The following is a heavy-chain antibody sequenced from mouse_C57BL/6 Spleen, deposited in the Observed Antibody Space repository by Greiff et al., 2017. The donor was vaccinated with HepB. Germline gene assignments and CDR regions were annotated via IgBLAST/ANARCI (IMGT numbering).Heavy chain of an antibody. Sequence: VKLMESGAELVRPGASVTLSCKASGYTFTDYEMHWVKQTPVHGLEWIGAIDPETGGTAYNQKFTGKAILTADKSSSTAYMELRSLTSEDSAVYYCTKLGRTWFAYWGEGTLVTVSA. J-gene: IGHJ3*01. V-gene: IGHV1-15*01. CDR1: GYTFTDYE. CDR2: IDPETGGT. CDR3: TKLGRTWFAY. D-gene: IGHD4-1*01.